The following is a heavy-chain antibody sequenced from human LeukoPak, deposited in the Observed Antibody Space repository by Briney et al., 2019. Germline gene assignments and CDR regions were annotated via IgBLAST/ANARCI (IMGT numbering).Heavy chain of an antibody. J-gene: IGHJ4*02. CDR1: GFTVGSHA. V-gene: IGHV3-23*01. CDR3: AKDKLPTAMFSYVY. D-gene: IGHD2-2*01. CDR2: ITYSGDNT. Sequence: PGGPLRLSCAASGFTVGSHAMTWVRQAPGKGLEWVSGITYSGDNTYYAGSVKGRFTISRDNSRNTLFLQMDSLRAEDTAVYYCAKDKLPTAMFSYVYWGQGTLVTVSS.